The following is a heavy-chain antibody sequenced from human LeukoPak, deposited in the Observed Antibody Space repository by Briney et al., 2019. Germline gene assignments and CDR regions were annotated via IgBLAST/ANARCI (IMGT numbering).Heavy chain of an antibody. CDR1: GVSISSTSYY. Sequence: SETLSLTCTVSGVSISSTSYYWGWIRQPPGKGLEWIASIYYSGSTYYNPSLKSRVTISVDTSKNQFSLKLSSVTAADTAVYYCARGFWSRYYDYWGQGTLVTVSS. J-gene: IGHJ4*02. CDR3: ARGFWSRYYDY. D-gene: IGHD2-8*02. CDR2: IYYSGST. V-gene: IGHV4-39*01.